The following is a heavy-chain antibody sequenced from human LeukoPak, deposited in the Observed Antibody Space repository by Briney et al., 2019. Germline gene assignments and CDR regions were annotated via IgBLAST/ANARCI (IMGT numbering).Heavy chain of an antibody. CDR3: ARGWYYDILTGYSRNRLDY. J-gene: IGHJ4*02. Sequence: GGSLRLSCAVSGFTFSDYSMNWVRQAPGKGLEWVSSISRSSSYIYYADSVKGRFSISRDNAKNSLFLQMNSLRAEDTAVYYCARGWYYDILTGYSRNRLDYWGQGTLVTVSS. CDR2: ISRSSSYI. V-gene: IGHV3-21*04. CDR1: GFTFSDYS. D-gene: IGHD3-9*01.